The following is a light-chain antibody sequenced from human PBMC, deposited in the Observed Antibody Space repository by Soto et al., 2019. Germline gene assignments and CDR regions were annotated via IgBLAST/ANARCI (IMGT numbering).Light chain of an antibody. CDR3: LHHHSNPYT. Sequence: DIQMTQSPSSLSASVGDRVTITCRASQDIRNDIGWYQQKPGQAPKRLIYTTSNLQTGGPSRFSGSGSGTELPLTINNLQPEDFATYYCLHHHSNPYTSGQGTKLEIK. J-gene: IGKJ2*01. CDR1: QDIRND. CDR2: TTS. V-gene: IGKV1-17*02.